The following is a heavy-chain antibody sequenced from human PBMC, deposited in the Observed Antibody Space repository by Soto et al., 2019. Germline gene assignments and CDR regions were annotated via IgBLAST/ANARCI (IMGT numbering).Heavy chain of an antibody. CDR3: ARYGSGSYFDY. CDR2: INTNSGGT. D-gene: IGHD3-10*01. J-gene: IGHJ4*02. CDR1: GYTFTGYY. Sequence: GASVEVSCKASGYTFTGYYMHWVRQAPGQGPEWMGWINTNSGGTNYAQKFQGRVTMTRDTSITTAYMELSRLRSDDTAVYYCARYGSGSYFDYRGQGTLVTVSS. V-gene: IGHV1-2*02.